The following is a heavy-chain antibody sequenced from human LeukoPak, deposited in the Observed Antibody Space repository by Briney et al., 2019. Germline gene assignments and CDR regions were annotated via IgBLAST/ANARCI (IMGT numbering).Heavy chain of an antibody. CDR3: ASSKYGGSTVTSLNWFDP. CDR1: GYIFTAYY. V-gene: IGHV1-2*02. Sequence: ASVKVSCKASGYIFTAYYMHWVRQAPGQGLEWMGWINANSGGINYAQKFQGRVTMTRDTSITTAYMEVSGPTSDDTAVYYCASSKYGGSTVTSLNWFDPWGQGTLVTVSS. CDR2: INANSGGI. J-gene: IGHJ5*02. D-gene: IGHD4-17*01.